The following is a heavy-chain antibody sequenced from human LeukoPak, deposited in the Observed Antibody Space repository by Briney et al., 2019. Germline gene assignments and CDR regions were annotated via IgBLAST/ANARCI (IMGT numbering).Heavy chain of an antibody. CDR3: ARTPRIAARPPYFDY. J-gene: IGHJ4*02. D-gene: IGHD6-6*01. V-gene: IGHV3-48*03. CDR1: GFTFSSYE. Sequence: GGSLRLSCAASGFTFSSYEMNWVRQAPGKGLEWVSYISSSGSTIYYVDSVKGRFTISRDNAKNSLYLQTNSPRAEDTAVYYCARTPRIAARPPYFDYWGQGTLVTVSS. CDR2: ISSSGSTI.